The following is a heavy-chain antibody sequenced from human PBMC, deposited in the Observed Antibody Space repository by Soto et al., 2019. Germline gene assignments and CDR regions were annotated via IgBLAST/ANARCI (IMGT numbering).Heavy chain of an antibody. V-gene: IGHV3-7*01. CDR2: IKQDGSEK. J-gene: IGHJ4*02. CDR1: GFTFSSYW. Sequence: GGSLRLSCSASGFTFSSYWMSWVRQAPGKGLEWVANIKQDGSEKYYVDSVKGRFTISRDNAKNSLYLQMNSLRAEDTAVYYCASLSRYYGSGSYLGYWGQGTLVTVSS. D-gene: IGHD3-10*01. CDR3: ASLSRYYGSGSYLGY.